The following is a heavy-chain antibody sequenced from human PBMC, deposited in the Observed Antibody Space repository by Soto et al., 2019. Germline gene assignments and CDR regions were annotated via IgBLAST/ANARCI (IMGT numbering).Heavy chain of an antibody. CDR1: TNYS. Sequence: EVQVVESGGGLVHPGGSLRLSCTAFTNYSVNWVRQAPGKGLEWVSSISSNGAHPYYGDSVRGRFTISRDNAKNSVDLQMNSLRAEDTAVYYCVRGYGDYEGFQYRGQGTRVTVSS. CDR2: ISSNGAHP. J-gene: IGHJ4*02. CDR3: VRGYGDYEGFQY. D-gene: IGHD4-17*01. V-gene: IGHV3-21*01.